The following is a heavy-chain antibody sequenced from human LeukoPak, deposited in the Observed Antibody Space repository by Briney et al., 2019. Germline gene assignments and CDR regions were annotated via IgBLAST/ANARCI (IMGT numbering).Heavy chain of an antibody. CDR1: GYTFTDYE. D-gene: IGHD5-18*01. V-gene: IGHV1-8*01. CDR2: TNPSSRNR. Sequence: ASLKVSCKASGYTFTDYEINWVRQASRQGLEWMGWTNPSSRNRAYAPKFEGRVTMTTDTSTSTAYMELRSLTSEDTAVYYCARNPSRSDTYFDLWGQGTLVTVSS. J-gene: IGHJ4*02. CDR3: ARNPSRSDTYFDL.